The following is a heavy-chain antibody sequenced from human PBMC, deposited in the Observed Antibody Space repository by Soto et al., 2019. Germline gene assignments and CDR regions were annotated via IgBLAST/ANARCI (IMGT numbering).Heavy chain of an antibody. V-gene: IGHV1-46*01. D-gene: IGHD6-13*01. CDR2: INPSGGST. J-gene: IGHJ4*02. CDR3: ARDSGIAAAGTNCHY. Sequence: QVQLVQSGAEVKKPGASGKFSCKASGYTFTSYYMHWVRQAPGQGLEWMGIINPSGGSTSYAQKFQGRVTMTRDTSTSTVYMELSSLRSEDTAVYYCARDSGIAAAGTNCHYWGQGTLVTVSS. CDR1: GYTFTSYY.